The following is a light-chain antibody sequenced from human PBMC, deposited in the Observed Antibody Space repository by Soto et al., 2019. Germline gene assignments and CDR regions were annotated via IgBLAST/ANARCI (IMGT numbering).Light chain of an antibody. CDR3: QQYNSWT. V-gene: IGKV1-5*01. CDR2: DAS. J-gene: IGKJ1*01. CDR1: QSISSW. Sequence: DIQMTQSPSTLSASVGDRVTITCRASQSISSWLAWYQQKPGKAPKLLIYDASSLESGFPSRFSGSGAGTEFTLTISSLQPDDFATYYCQQYNSWTFGQGTKVEIK.